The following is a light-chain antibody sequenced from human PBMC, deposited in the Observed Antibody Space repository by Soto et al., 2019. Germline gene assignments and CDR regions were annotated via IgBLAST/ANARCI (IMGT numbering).Light chain of an antibody. CDR3: QQCYSSPRT. CDR2: AAS. J-gene: IGKJ1*01. Sequence: DIQMTQSPSTLSASVGDRVTITCRASQSISTYLNWYQQKVGRAPTLLIYAASSLQSGVPSRFSGGGSGTDFTLTISSLQPEDFAMYFCQQCYSSPRTFGQGTEV. CDR1: QSISTY. V-gene: IGKV1-39*01.